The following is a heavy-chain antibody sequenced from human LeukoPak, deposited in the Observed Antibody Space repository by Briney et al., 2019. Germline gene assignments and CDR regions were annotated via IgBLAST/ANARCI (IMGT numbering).Heavy chain of an antibody. CDR1: VFTFSGYG. CDR2: IRYDGSNK. V-gene: IGHV3-30*02. D-gene: IGHD1-26*01. J-gene: IGHJ4*02. Sequence: GGSLRLSCATSVFTFSGYGMHWVRQAPGKGLEWVAFIRYDGSNKYYADSVKGRFTISRDNSKNTLYLQMNSLRAEDTAVYYCAKCRSQWELIFDYWGQGTLVTVSS. CDR3: AKCRSQWELIFDY.